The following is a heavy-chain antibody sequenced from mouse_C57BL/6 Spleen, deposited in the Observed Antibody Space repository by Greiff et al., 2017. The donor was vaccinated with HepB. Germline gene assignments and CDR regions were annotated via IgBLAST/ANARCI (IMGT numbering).Heavy chain of an antibody. CDR1: GYTFTSYW. V-gene: IGHV1-64*01. D-gene: IGHD2-1*01. CDR2: IHPNSGST. J-gene: IGHJ4*01. CDR3: ARGPIYYGTPYYAMDY. Sequence: QVHVKQPGAELVKPGASVKLSCKASGYTFTSYWMHWVKQRPGQGLEWIGMIHPNSGSTNYNEKFKSKATLTVDKSSSTAYMQLSSLTSEDSAVYYCARGPIYYGTPYYAMDYWGQGTSVTVSS.